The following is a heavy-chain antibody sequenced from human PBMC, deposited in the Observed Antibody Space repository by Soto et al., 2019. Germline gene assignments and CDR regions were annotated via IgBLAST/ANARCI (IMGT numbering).Heavy chain of an antibody. V-gene: IGHV3-21*01. D-gene: IGHD2-2*02. J-gene: IGHJ6*02. CDR2: ISSSSSYI. CDR1: GFTFSSYS. Sequence: LRLSCAASGFTFSSYSMNWVRQAPGKGLEWVSSISSSSSYIYYADSVKGRFTISRDNAKNSLYLQMNSLRAEDTAVYYCARDGPGVPAAIDYYYYGMDVWGQGTTVTVSS. CDR3: ARDGPGVPAAIDYYYYGMDV.